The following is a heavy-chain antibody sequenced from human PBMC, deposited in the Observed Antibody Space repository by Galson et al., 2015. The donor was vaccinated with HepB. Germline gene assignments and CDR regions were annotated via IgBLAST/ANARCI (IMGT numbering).Heavy chain of an antibody. CDR3: VRNGDMVATIFAY. CDR2: IIIVTTTI. Sequence: ALLIACEGAGFSFGRIAMSCVDQGSGARLVRGSTIIIVTTTIHYARSVIRRFALSRHTAQFLVFLQMNSLRDEDKALYYCVRNGDMVATIFAYWGQGALVTVSS. CDR1: GFSFGRIA. D-gene: IGHD5-12*01. J-gene: IGHJ4*02. V-gene: IGHV3-48*02.